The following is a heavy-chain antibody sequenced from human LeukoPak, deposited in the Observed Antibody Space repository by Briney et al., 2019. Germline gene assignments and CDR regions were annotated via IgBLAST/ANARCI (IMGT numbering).Heavy chain of an antibody. CDR3: ARDGGGAAAVSFDY. D-gene: IGHD6-13*01. CDR2: ISYDGSNK. CDR1: GFTFSSYA. J-gene: IGHJ4*02. Sequence: GGSLRLSCAASGFTFSSYAMHWVRQAPGKGLEWVAVISYDGSNKYYADSVKGRFTISRDNAKNSLYLQMNSLRAEDTAVYFCARDGGGAAAVSFDYWGQGTLVTVSS. V-gene: IGHV3-30-3*01.